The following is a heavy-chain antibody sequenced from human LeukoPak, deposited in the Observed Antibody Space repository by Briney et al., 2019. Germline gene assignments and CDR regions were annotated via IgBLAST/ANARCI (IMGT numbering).Heavy chain of an antibody. CDR1: GFTVSSNY. J-gene: IGHJ4*02. D-gene: IGHD6-19*01. Sequence: AGGSLRLSCVASGFTVSSNYMSWVRQAPGKGLEWVSVIYSAGNTYYADSVKGRFTISRHNSKNTLYLQMNSLRVEDTAVYYCARGGTPGYSSGRIDYWGQGTLVTVSS. V-gene: IGHV3-53*04. CDR2: IYSAGNT. CDR3: ARGGTPGYSSGRIDY.